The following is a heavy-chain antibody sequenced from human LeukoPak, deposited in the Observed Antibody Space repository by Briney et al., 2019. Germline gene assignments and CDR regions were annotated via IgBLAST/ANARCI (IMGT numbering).Heavy chain of an antibody. D-gene: IGHD3-3*01. CDR2: ISGGGGST. CDR1: GFTFSSYP. CDR3: AKEKGGERRYYDFWSGYYVLDY. Sequence: GGSLRLSCAASGFTFSSYPMSWVRQAPGKGLEWVSVISGGGGSTYYADSVKGRFTISRDNSKNTLYLQMNSLRAEDTAVYYCAKEKGGERRYYDFWSGYYVLDYWGQGTLVTVSS. J-gene: IGHJ4*02. V-gene: IGHV3-23*01.